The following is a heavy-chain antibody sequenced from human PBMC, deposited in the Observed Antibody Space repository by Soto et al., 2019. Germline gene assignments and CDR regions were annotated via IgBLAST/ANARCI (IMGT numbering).Heavy chain of an antibody. CDR1: GFTFGSYA. CDR2: ISYDGSNK. CDR3: ARDYYRFNSGYGFSMDV. D-gene: IGHD5-12*01. V-gene: IGHV3-30-3*01. Sequence: PGGSLTLSCAASGFTFGSYAMHWVRQAPGKGLEWVAVISYDGSNKYYADSVKGRFTISRDNSKNTLYLQMNSLRAEDTAVYYCARDYYRFNSGYGFSMDVWGQGTTVTVSS. J-gene: IGHJ6*02.